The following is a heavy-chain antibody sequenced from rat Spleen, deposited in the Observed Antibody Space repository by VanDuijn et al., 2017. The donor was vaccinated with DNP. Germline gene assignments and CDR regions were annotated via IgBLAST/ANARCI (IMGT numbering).Heavy chain of an antibody. Sequence: EVQLVESGGGLVQPGRSLKLSCAASGFTFSNYYMAWVRQARKKGLEWVASISFGDNSTYYRDSVKGRFTISRDNAKITLYLQMDSLRSEDTATYYCARDDYGSYGAMDAWGQGTSVTVS. CDR1: GFTFSNYY. CDR3: ARDDYGSYGAMDA. J-gene: IGHJ4*01. V-gene: IGHV5S23*01. CDR2: ISFGDNST. D-gene: IGHD1-3*01.